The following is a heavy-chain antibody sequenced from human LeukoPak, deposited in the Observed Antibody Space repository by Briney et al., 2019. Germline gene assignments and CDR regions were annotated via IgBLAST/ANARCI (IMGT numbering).Heavy chain of an antibody. D-gene: IGHD4-17*01. CDR2: ISAYNGNT. J-gene: IGHJ3*02. Sequence: ASVKVSCKVSGYTLTELSMHWVRQAPGKGLEWMGWISAYNGNTNYAQKLQGRVTMTTDTSTSTAYMELRSLRSDDTAVYYCARDYGDYVAFDIWGQGIMVTVSS. CDR1: GYTLTELS. CDR3: ARDYGDYVAFDI. V-gene: IGHV1-18*01.